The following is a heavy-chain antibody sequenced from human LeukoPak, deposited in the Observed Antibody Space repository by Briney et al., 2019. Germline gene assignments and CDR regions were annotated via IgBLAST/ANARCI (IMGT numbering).Heavy chain of an antibody. Sequence: SEGSPRLSCAASGFTFSSYAMSWVRQAPGKGLEWVSAISGSGGSTYYADSVKGRFTISRDNSKNTLYLQMNSLRAEDTAVYYCAKYYYDSSGYYYDPIYFDYWGQGTLVTVSS. CDR3: AKYYYDSSGYYYDPIYFDY. V-gene: IGHV3-23*01. J-gene: IGHJ4*02. CDR2: ISGSGGST. D-gene: IGHD3-22*01. CDR1: GFTFSSYA.